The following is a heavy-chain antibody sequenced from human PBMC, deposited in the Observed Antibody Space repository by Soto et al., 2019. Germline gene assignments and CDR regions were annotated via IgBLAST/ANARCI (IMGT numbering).Heavy chain of an antibody. CDR2: VSSSSTYI. J-gene: IGHJ4*02. D-gene: IGHD6-13*01. CDR3: ARGYHSTTWYGGQFDY. Sequence: EVQLVDSGGGLVKPGGSLRLSCAASGLTFSSYTMNWVRQAPGKGLEWVSSVSSSSTYIYYADSVKGRFTISRDNAKYSLYLQMNSLRAEDTAIYYCARGYHSTTWYGGQFDYWGQRTLVTVSS. CDR1: GLTFSSYT. V-gene: IGHV3-21*01.